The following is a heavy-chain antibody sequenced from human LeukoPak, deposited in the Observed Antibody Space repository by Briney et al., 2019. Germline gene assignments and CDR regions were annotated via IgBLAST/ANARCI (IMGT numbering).Heavy chain of an antibody. CDR3: ARDPSYSSSFGAIDY. CDR2: INPNSGGT. D-gene: IGHD6-6*01. V-gene: IGHV1-2*02. J-gene: IGHJ4*02. CDR1: GYTFTGYY. Sequence: ASVKVSCKASGYTFTGYYMHWVRRAPGQRLEWMGWINPNSGGTNYAQKFQGRVTMTRDTSISTAYMELSRLRSDDTAVYYCARDPSYSSSFGAIDYWGQGTLVTVSS.